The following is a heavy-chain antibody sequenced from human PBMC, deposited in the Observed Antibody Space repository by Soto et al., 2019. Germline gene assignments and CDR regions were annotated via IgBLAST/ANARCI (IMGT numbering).Heavy chain of an antibody. CDR2: ISATNTYI. CDR3: ARVNSATGSMHFDH. CDR1: TFNFTHYT. D-gene: IGHD3-9*01. V-gene: IGHV3-21*01. J-gene: IGHJ4*02. Sequence: RLSCAGSTFNFTHYTLSWVRQAPGKGLEWVSSISATNTYIFYADSVKGRFTISRDNAKKLVSLQMSSLRAEDTALYYCARVNSATGSMHFDHWGQGTVVTVS.